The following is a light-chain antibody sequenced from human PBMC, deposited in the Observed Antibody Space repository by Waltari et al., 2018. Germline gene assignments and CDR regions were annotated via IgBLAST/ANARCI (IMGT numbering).Light chain of an antibody. CDR3: QQYGSSPPRVT. V-gene: IGKV3-20*01. J-gene: IGKJ5*01. CDR2: GAS. Sequence: EIVLTQSPGTLSLSPGERATLSCRASQSVTSSYLALYQQKPGQAPRLLIYGASSRATGIPDRFSVSGSGTDFTLTISRLESEDVAVYYCQQYGSSPPRVTFGQGTRLEIK. CDR1: QSVTSSY.